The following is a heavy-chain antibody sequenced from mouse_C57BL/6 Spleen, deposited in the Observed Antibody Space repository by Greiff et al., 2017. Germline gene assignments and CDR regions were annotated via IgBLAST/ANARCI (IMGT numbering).Heavy chain of an antibody. D-gene: IGHD1-1*01. CDR3: ARFSSFYAMDY. J-gene: IGHJ4*01. Sequence: QVQLKQPGAELVRPGSSVKLSCKASGYTFTSYWMHWVKQRPIQGLEWIGNIDPSDSETHYNQKFKDKATLTVDKSSSTAYMQLSSLTSEDSAVYYCARFSSFYAMDYWGQGTSVTVSS. V-gene: IGHV1-52*01. CDR2: IDPSDSET. CDR1: GYTFTSYW.